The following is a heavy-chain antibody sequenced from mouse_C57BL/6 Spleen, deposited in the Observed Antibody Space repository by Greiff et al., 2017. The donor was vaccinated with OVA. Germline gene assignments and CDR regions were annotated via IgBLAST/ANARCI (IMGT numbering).Heavy chain of an antibody. CDR3: ARGYYGSSPFAY. CDR2: IYPSDSET. V-gene: IGHV1-61*01. D-gene: IGHD1-1*01. Sequence: VQLQQPGAELVRPGSSVKLSCKASGYTFTSYWMDWVKQRPGQGLEWIGNIYPSDSETHYNQKFKDKATLTVDKSSSTAYLQLSRLTSEDSAVYYCARGYYGSSPFAYWGQGTLVTVSA. CDR1: GYTFTSYW. J-gene: IGHJ3*01.